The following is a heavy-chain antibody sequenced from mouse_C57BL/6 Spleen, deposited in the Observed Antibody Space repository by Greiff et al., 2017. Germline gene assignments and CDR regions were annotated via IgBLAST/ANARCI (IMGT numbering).Heavy chain of an antibody. J-gene: IGHJ1*03. CDR2: IWLNDVK. V-gene: IGHV8-5*01. CDR3: AQNPCDGWYFDV. Sequence: QPSPTLILPCSFSGFSLSTSNLGIGWIRLPSGKGLPWLGHIWLNDVKYYNPSLKSRLTISNDASINQVFLTITSVDTADTATDYCAQNPCDGWYFDVWGTGTTLTVSS. CDR1: GFSLSTSNLG.